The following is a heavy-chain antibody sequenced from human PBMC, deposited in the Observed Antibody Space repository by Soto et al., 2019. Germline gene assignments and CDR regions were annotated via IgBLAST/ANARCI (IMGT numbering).Heavy chain of an antibody. J-gene: IGHJ6*02. CDR1: GFTFSSYA. D-gene: IGHD4-17*01. CDR3: ARDPEATVTTWGGNGMDV. CDR2: ISYDGSNK. Sequence: GGSLRLSCAASGFTFSSYAMHWVRQAPGKGLEWVAVISYDGSNKYYADSVKGRFTISRDNSKNTLYLQMNSLRAEDTAVYYCARDPEATVTTWGGNGMDVWGQGTTVTVSS. V-gene: IGHV3-30-3*01.